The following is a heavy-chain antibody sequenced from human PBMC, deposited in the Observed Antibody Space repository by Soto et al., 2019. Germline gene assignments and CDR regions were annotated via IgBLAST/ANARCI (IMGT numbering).Heavy chain of an antibody. D-gene: IGHD5-12*01. CDR3: VRGRSYSVYDF. V-gene: IGHV4-4*07. J-gene: IGHJ4*02. CDR2: IYPSGST. Sequence: SENLSLTCTVSGGSISGHSWVWIRQPAGKGLEWIGHIYPSGSTSYNPSLRSRVTMSLDTSTNKISLNLTSVTAADTAVFYCVRGRSYSVYDFWGQGNLVTVSS. CDR1: GGSISGHS.